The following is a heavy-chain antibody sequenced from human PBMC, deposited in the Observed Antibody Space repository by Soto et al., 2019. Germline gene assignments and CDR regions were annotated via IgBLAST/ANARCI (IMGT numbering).Heavy chain of an antibody. Sequence: PGESLKISCKGSGYSFTSYWIGWVRQMPGKGLEWMGIIYPGDSDTRYSPSFQGQVTISADKSISTAYLQWSSLKASDTAMYYCARLGFLPPPTHPARRYYYYYMDVWGKGTTVTVSS. D-gene: IGHD3-3*01. CDR1: GYSFTSYW. CDR2: IYPGDSDT. CDR3: ARLGFLPPPTHPARRYYYYYMDV. V-gene: IGHV5-51*01. J-gene: IGHJ6*03.